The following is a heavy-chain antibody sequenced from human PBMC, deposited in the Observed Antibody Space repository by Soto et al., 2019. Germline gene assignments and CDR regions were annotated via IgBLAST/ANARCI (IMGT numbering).Heavy chain of an antibody. CDR1: GFTFSSYD. CDR2: IGTAGDT. CDR3: ARGGSHPYYYDSSGYWNWFDP. V-gene: IGHV3-13*01. J-gene: IGHJ5*02. Sequence: GGSLRLSCAASGFTFSSYDMHWVRQATGKGLEWVSAIGTAGDTYYPGPVKGRFTISRENAKNSLYLQMNSLRAEDTAVYYCARGGSHPYYYDSSGYWNWFDPWGQGTLVTVSS. D-gene: IGHD3-22*01.